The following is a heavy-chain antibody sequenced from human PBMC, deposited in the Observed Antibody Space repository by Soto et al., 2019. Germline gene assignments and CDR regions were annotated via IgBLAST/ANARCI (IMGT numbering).Heavy chain of an antibody. CDR3: ARGPPYNWNDGYYYYMDV. V-gene: IGHV1-8*01. Sequence: ASVKVSCKASGYTFTSYDINWARQATGQGLEWMGWMNPNSGNTGYAQKFQGRVTMTRNTSISTAYMELSSLRSEDTAVYYCARGPPYNWNDGYYYYMDVWGKGTTVTVSS. CDR1: GYTFTSYD. CDR2: MNPNSGNT. J-gene: IGHJ6*03. D-gene: IGHD1-1*01.